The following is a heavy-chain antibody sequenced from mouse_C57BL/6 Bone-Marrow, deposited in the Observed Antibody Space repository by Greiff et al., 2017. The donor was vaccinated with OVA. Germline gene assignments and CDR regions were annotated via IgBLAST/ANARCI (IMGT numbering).Heavy chain of an antibody. CDR1: GYTFTSYW. CDR3: TREAHITTVVDYFDY. J-gene: IGHJ2*01. Sequence: VQLQQSGTVLARPGASVKLSCKASGYTFTSYWMHWVKQRPGQGLEWIGAIYPGNSDTSYNQKFKGKAKLTAVTSASTADMELSSLTNEDSAVYYWTREAHITTVVDYFDYWGQGTTLTVSS. CDR2: IYPGNSDT. V-gene: IGHV1-5*01. D-gene: IGHD1-1*01.